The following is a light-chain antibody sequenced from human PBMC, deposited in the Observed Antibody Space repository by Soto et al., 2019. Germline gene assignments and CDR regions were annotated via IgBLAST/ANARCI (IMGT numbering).Light chain of an antibody. CDR1: ISNIGSNI. CDR3: AAWDDSLNGLV. V-gene: IGLV1-44*01. J-gene: IGLJ3*02. CDR2: SNN. Sequence: QSVLTQPPSASGTPGQTVTISCSGSISNIGSNIVNWYQQLPGTAPKLLIYSNNQWPSGVPDRFSGSKSGDSASLAISGLQSEDEADYYCAAWDDSLNGLVFGGGTKLTVL.